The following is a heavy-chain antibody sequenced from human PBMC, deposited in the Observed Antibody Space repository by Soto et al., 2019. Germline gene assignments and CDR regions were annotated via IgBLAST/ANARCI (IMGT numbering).Heavy chain of an antibody. V-gene: IGHV1-69*02. CDR3: ALPIRYCSGGSCYSLFDY. CDR1: GGTFSSYT. D-gene: IGHD2-15*01. CDR2: IIPILGIA. J-gene: IGHJ4*02. Sequence: QVQLVQSGAEVQKPGSSVKVSCKASGGTFSSYTISWVRQAPGQGLEWMGRIIPILGIANYAQKFQGRVTITADKSPSTAYMELSSLRSEGTAVYYCALPIRYCSGGSCYSLFDYWGQGTLVTVSS.